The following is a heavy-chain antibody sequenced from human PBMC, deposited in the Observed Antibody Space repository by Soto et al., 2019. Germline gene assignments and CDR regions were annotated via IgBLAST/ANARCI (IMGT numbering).Heavy chain of an antibody. Sequence: SETLSLTCAVSGGSMSSGDYSWNWIRQPPGKGLEWIGYIYYGGSTYNNPSLQSRVTMSLDRSRNQFSLKLNSVTDADTAVYYCATSRASCFCFDYWGQGALVTVSS. CDR3: ATSRASCFCFDY. V-gene: IGHV4-30-2*01. D-gene: IGHD2-2*01. J-gene: IGHJ4*02. CDR1: GGSMSSGDYS. CDR2: IYYGGST.